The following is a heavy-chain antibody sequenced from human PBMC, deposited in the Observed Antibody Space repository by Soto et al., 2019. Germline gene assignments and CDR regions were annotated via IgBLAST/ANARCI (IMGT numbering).Heavy chain of an antibody. D-gene: IGHD3-16*02. CDR2: ISGSGGST. J-gene: IGHJ4*02. Sequence: EVQLLESGGGLVQPGGSLRLSCAASGFTFSSYAMSWVRQAPGKGLEWVSAISGSGGSTYYADSVKGRFTISRDNSKNTLYLQMNSLRAEDTAVYYCAKGSPHDYGWGTYRPFDYWGQGTLVTVSS. CDR3: AKGSPHDYGWGTYRPFDY. CDR1: GFTFSSYA. V-gene: IGHV3-23*01.